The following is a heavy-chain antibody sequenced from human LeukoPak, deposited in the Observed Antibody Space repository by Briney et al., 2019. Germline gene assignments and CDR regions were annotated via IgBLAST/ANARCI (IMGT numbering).Heavy chain of an antibody. CDR1: GGTFSSYA. D-gene: IGHD2-15*01. CDR2: IIPIFGTA. Sequence: SVKVSCKASGGTFSSYAISWVRQAPGQGLEWMGRIIPIFGTANYAQKFQGRVTITTDESTSTAYMELSSLRSEDTAVYYCARDAGYCSGGSCYYYYYYMDVWGKGTTVTVSS. V-gene: IGHV1-69*05. CDR3: ARDAGYCSGGSCYYYYYYMDV. J-gene: IGHJ6*03.